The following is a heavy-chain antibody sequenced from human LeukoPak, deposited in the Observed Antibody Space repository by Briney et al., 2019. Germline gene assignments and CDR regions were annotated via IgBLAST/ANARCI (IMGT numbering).Heavy chain of an antibody. V-gene: IGHV4-28*01. CDR3: AGLVGRYSSGLYYYYFDY. Sequence: SDTLSLTCAVSGYSITSSSWWGWIRQPPGKGLEWIGYIYHSGTTYYNPSLQSRVTMSVDTSKNQFSLKLSSVTAVDTAVYYCAGLVGRYSSGLYYYYFDYWGQGTLVTVSS. D-gene: IGHD3-22*01. CDR2: IYHSGTT. CDR1: GYSITSSSW. J-gene: IGHJ4*02.